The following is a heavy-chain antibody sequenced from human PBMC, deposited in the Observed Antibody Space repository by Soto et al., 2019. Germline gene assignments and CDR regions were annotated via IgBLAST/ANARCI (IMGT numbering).Heavy chain of an antibody. CDR2: IYYSGST. D-gene: IGHD6-19*01. J-gene: IGHJ4*02. Sequence: QLQLQESSPGLVKPSEPLSLTCTVSGGSISSSSYYWGWIRQPPGKGLEWIGSIYYSGSTYYNPSLKRRVTISVDTSKNQFALKLSSVTAADTAVYYCARHGGSGVDYWGQGTLVTVST. CDR3: ARHGGSGVDY. V-gene: IGHV4-39*01. CDR1: GGSISSSSYY.